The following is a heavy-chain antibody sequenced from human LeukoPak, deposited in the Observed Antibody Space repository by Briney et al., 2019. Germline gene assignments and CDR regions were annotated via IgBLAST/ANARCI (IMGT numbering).Heavy chain of an antibody. D-gene: IGHD6-13*01. CDR3: ARDLSSSWSDAFDI. V-gene: IGHV3-30*02. CDR2: IRYDGINK. CDR1: GFTFSTYG. J-gene: IGHJ3*02. Sequence: GGSLRLSCAASGFTFSTYGMHWVRQAPGEGLEWVAFIRYDGINKYYADSVNGRFTISRDNSKNTLYLQMNSLRAEDTAVYYCARDLSSSWSDAFDIWGQGTMVTVSS.